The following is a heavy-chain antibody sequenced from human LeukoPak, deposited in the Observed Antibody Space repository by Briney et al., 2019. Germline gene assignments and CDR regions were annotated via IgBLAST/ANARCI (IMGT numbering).Heavy chain of an antibody. CDR1: GYSISSGYY. Sequence: SETLSLTCTVSGYSISSGYYWGWIRQPPGKGLEWIGSIYHSGSTYYNPSLKSRVTISVDTSKNQFSLKLSSVTAADTAVYYCARVGMGAGEYYFDYWGQGTLVTVSS. J-gene: IGHJ4*02. D-gene: IGHD1-26*01. CDR2: IYHSGST. V-gene: IGHV4-38-2*02. CDR3: ARVGMGAGEYYFDY.